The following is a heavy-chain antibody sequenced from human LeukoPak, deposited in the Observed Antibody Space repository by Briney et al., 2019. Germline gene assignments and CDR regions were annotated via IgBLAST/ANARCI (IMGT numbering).Heavy chain of an antibody. CDR1: GFTFDDYA. CDR3: AKDISLYYGDSFRSLDY. V-gene: IGHV3-9*01. D-gene: IGHD4-17*01. CDR2: ISWNSGSI. J-gene: IGHJ4*02. Sequence: PGGSLRLSCAASGFTFDDYAMHWVRQAPGKGLEWVSGISWNSGSIGYADSVKGRFTISRDNAKNSLYLQMNSLRAEDTALHYCAKDISLYYGDSFRSLDYWGQGTLVTVSS.